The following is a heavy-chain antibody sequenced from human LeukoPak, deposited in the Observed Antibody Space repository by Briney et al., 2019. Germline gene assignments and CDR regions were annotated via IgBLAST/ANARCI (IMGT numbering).Heavy chain of an antibody. D-gene: IGHD3-10*01. J-gene: IGHJ5*02. Sequence: ASVKVSCKASGYTFTGYYMHWVRQAPGQGLEWMGWINPNSGGTNYAQKFQGRVTMTRDTSISTAYMELSRLRSDDMAVYYCARDLVVRGRWSWFDPRGQGTLVTVSS. CDR2: INPNSGGT. CDR3: ARDLVVRGRWSWFDP. CDR1: GYTFTGYY. V-gene: IGHV1-2*02.